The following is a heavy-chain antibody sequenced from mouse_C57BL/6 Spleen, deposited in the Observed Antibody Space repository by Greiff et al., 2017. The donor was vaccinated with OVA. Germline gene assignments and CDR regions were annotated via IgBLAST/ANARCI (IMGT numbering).Heavy chain of an antibody. CDR3: ARLDYSNYSY. V-gene: IGHV1-69*01. J-gene: IGHJ2*01. Sequence: QVQLQQPGAELVMPGASVKLSCKASGYTFTSYWMHWVKQRPGQGLEWIGEIDPSDSYTNYNQKFKGKSTLTVDKSSSTAYMQLSSLTSEDSAVYYGARLDYSNYSYWGQGTTLTVSA. CDR2: IDPSDSYT. CDR1: GYTFTSYW. D-gene: IGHD2-5*01.